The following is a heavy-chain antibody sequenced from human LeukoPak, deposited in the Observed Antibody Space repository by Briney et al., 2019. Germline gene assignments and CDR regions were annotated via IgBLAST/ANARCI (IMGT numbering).Heavy chain of an antibody. Sequence: QPGGSLRLSCAVSGFTVSSYVMHWVRQAPGEGLVWVSRINHDGSDISYADSVKGRSTISRDNAKNTLYLQMNSLRAEDTAVYYCARGIVGATDFDYWGQGTLVTVSS. V-gene: IGHV3-74*01. D-gene: IGHD1-26*01. CDR2: INHDGSDI. J-gene: IGHJ4*02. CDR1: GFTVSSYV. CDR3: ARGIVGATDFDY.